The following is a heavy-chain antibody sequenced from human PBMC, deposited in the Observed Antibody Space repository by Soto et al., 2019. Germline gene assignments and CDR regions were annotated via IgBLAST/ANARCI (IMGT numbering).Heavy chain of an antibody. CDR1: GYTFTSYG. D-gene: IGHD6-19*01. CDR3: AREGHTSGWHYYYYAMDV. Sequence: QVQLVQSGAEVKKPGASVKVSCKASGYTFTSYGISWVRQAPVQGLEWMGWISTYNGNTNYAQKLQGRVTMTTDTSTSTAYMELRSLSSDDTAVYYCAREGHTSGWHYYYYAMDVWGQGTTVTVPS. V-gene: IGHV1-18*01. CDR2: ISTYNGNT. J-gene: IGHJ6*02.